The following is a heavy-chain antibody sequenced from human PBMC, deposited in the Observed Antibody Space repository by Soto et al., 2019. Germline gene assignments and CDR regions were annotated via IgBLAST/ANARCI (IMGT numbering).Heavy chain of an antibody. CDR3: ARQYASSWSSFDP. CDR1: GASISSGDYY. V-gene: IGHV4-39*01. J-gene: IGHJ5*02. Sequence: SETLSLTCTVSGASISSGDYYWVWIRQPPGKGLEWIGNIYYSGGTYYNPSLRSRVTISVDTSKNQFSLKLSSVTAADTAVYYCARQYASSWSSFDPWGQGTLVTVSS. D-gene: IGHD6-6*01. CDR2: IYYSGGT.